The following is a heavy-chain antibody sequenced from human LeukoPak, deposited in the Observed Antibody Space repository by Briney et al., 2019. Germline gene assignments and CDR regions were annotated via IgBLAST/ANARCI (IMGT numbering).Heavy chain of an antibody. D-gene: IGHD2-8*02. CDR1: GFTLSSYA. CDR3: AKALYDTTGGGC. Sequence: GGSLRLSCAASGFTLSSYAMSWVRQGPGKGLEWVSAIDSRGRNTHYADSVRGRFTISRDNAKNTLILQMDSLRVEDTAVYFCAKALYDTTGGGCWGQGTLVTVSS. J-gene: IGHJ4*02. V-gene: IGHV3-23*05. CDR2: IDSRGRNT.